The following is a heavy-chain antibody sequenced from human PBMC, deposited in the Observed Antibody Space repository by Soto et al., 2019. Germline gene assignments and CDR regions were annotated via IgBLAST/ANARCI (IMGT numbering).Heavy chain of an antibody. CDR3: AKQVSYPNIPKGWFAP. J-gene: IGHJ5*02. CDR2: ISDSAGST. V-gene: IGHV3-23*01. Sequence: EVQFLESGGGLVQPGGSLRLSCAASGFTFSSYAMSWVRQAPGKGLEWVSAISDSAGSTYYADSVRGRFTISRDNSKNTLYLQMDSLRVEDTAVYYCAKQVSYPNIPKGWFAPWGQGTLVTVSS. D-gene: IGHD2-21*01. CDR1: GFTFSSYA.